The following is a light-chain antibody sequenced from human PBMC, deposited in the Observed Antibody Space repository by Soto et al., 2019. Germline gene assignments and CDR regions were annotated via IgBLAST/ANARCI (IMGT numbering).Light chain of an antibody. J-gene: IGKJ5*01. CDR2: AAS. Sequence: DIQMTQSPSSLSASVGDRVTITCRASQSISNSLNWYQQKPGKAPKLLISAASSLQSGVPSRFSGSGSGTDFTLTIISLQPADFATYYCQQSYSSPLGFGQGTRLEIK. V-gene: IGKV1-39*01. CDR1: QSISNS. CDR3: QQSYSSPLG.